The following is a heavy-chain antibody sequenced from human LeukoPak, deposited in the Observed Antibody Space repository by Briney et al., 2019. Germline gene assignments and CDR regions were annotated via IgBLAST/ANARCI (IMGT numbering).Heavy chain of an antibody. CDR3: ARDLYTGTNWFDP. J-gene: IGHJ5*02. CDR2: ISSGSTYI. Sequence: PGGSLRLSCAASGSTFSTYSMNWVRQAPGKGLEWVSSISSGSTYIYYIDSVKGRFTISRDNAKNSLYLQMNSLRAEDTAVYYCARDLYTGTNWFDPWGQGTLVTVPS. CDR1: GSTFSTYS. D-gene: IGHD1-26*01. V-gene: IGHV3-21*01.